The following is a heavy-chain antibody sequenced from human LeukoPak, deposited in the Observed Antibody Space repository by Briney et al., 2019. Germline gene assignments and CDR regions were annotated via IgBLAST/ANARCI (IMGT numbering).Heavy chain of an antibody. CDR2: ISGSGGST. CDR1: GFTFSNSG. D-gene: IGHD3-10*02. J-gene: IGHJ6*04. V-gene: IGHV3-23*01. Sequence: PGGSLRLSCAASGFTFSNSGMHWVRQAPGKGLEWVSAISGSGGSTYYADSVKGRFTISRDNAKNSLYLQMNSLRAENTAVYYCAELGITMIGGVWGKGTTVTISS. CDR3: AELGITMIGGV.